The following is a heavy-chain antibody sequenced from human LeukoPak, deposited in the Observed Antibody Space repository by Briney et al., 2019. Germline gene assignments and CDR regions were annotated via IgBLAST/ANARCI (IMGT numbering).Heavy chain of an antibody. V-gene: IGHV3-64D*06. CDR3: VKATQWLALFVG. J-gene: IGHJ4*02. Sequence: GGSLRLSCAASGFTFSSYGMSWVRQAPGKGLEYVSAISSNGGSTYYADSVKGRFTISRDNSKNTLYLQMSSLRAEDTAVYYCVKATQWLALFVGWGQGTLVTVSS. D-gene: IGHD6-19*01. CDR2: ISSNGGST. CDR1: GFTFSSYG.